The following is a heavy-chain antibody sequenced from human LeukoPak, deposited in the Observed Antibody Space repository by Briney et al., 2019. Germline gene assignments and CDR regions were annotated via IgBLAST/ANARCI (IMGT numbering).Heavy chain of an antibody. CDR2: INHSGST. V-gene: IGHV4-34*01. J-gene: IGHJ5*02. CDR3: ARSGGYSYGVFDP. D-gene: IGHD5-18*01. CDR1: GGSFSGYY. Sequence: PSETLSLTCAVYGGSFSGYYWSWIRQPPGKGLEWMGEINHSGSTNYNPSLKSRVPITVDTSKNQFPLKLSSVTAADTAVYYCARSGGYSYGVFDPWGQGTLVTVSS.